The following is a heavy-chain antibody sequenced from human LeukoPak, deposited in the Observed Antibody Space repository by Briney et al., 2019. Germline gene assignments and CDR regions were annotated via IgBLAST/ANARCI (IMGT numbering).Heavy chain of an antibody. Sequence: GGSLRLSCAGSGFTFRSYAMNWVRQAPGKGLEWVSIISGSGTSTDYADSVKGRFTISRDNSKNTLYLQMNSLRAEDTAVYYCAKSFGPVIAAAGTGADWGQGTLVTVSS. V-gene: IGHV3-23*01. J-gene: IGHJ4*02. CDR1: GFTFRSYA. CDR2: ISGSGTST. CDR3: AKSFGPVIAAAGTGAD. D-gene: IGHD6-13*01.